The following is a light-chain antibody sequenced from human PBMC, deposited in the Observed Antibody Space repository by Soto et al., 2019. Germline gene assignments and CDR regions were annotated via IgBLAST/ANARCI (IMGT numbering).Light chain of an antibody. J-gene: IGLJ1*01. V-gene: IGLV2-14*01. CDR1: SSDIGGYNY. Sequence: QSALTQPASVSGSPGQTITVSCTGTSSDIGGYNYVSWYQHHPDKAPQLIIYEVNLRPSGVSDRFSASKSGDTASLTISGLQAGDEADYYCCSYSTSNTHKYVVGTGTKVTV. CDR3: CSYSTSNTHKYV. CDR2: EVN.